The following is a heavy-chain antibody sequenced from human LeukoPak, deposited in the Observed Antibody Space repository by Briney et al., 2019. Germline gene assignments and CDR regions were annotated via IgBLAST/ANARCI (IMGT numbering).Heavy chain of an antibody. CDR3: AKGLNGYGSGSYYHIDAFDI. D-gene: IGHD3-10*01. CDR1: GFTFSTYA. J-gene: IGHJ3*02. Sequence: GGALRVSCAASGFTFSTYAMSWVRQAPGKGLEWASTVITGVRSTYYADSVKGRFTISRDNSKHTLFLQMNSLRAEDTAVYYCAKGLNGYGSGSYYHIDAFDIWGQGTMVTVSS. V-gene: IGHV3-23*01. CDR2: VITGVRST.